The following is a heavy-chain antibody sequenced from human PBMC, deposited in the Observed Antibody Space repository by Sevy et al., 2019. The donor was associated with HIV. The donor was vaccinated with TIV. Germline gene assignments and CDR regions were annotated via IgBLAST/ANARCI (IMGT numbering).Heavy chain of an antibody. V-gene: IGHV3-74*01. CDR3: ARARNYYESNSYARFDY. CDR1: GFTFSSYW. J-gene: IGHJ4*02. D-gene: IGHD3-22*01. Sequence: GGSLRLSCAASGFTFSSYWMHWVRQAPGKGLVWVSRISTDGNSTTYANTVKGRFPITRDNAKNTLYLQMNSLRAEDTAVHFCARARNYYESNSYARFDYWGQGTMVTVSS. CDR2: ISTDGNST.